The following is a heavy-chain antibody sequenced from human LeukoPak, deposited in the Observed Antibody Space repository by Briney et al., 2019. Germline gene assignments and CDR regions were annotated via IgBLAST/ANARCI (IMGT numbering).Heavy chain of an antibody. CDR3: AKDPERSSSWYEGHT. D-gene: IGHD6-13*01. CDR2: IKEDGSER. Sequence: PGGSLRLSCEGSAFIFSGHWMNWVRQTPGKGLEWVASIKEDGSERQYVDSVKGRFSISRDNTKGSLFLQLNSLRAEDTAVYYCAKDPERSSSWYEGHTWGQGTLVTVSS. J-gene: IGHJ5*02. CDR1: AFIFSGHW. V-gene: IGHV3-7*03.